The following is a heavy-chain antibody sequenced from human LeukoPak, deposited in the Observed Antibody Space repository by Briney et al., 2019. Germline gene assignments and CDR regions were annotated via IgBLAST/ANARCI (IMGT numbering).Heavy chain of an antibody. CDR3: ARDNYGDYGLKY. D-gene: IGHD4-17*01. V-gene: IGHV3-74*01. J-gene: IGHJ4*02. CDR2: INSDGSST. CDR1: GFTFSSYW. Sequence: PGGSLRLSCAASGFTFSSYWMHWVRQAPGKGLVWVSRINSDGSSTSYADSVKGRFTISRDNAKNTLYLQMNSLRAEDTAVYCCARDNYGDYGLKYWGQGTLVTVSS.